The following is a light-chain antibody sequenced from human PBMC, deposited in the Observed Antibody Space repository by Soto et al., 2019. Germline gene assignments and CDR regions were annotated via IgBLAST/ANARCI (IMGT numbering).Light chain of an antibody. CDR3: GSWDSRLSDYV. CDR2: DDN. J-gene: IGLJ1*01. CDR1: SSNIGGNS. V-gene: IGLV1-51*01. Sequence: QSVLTQPPSVSAAPGQKVTISCSGSSSNIGGNSVSWYQQLPGTAPKLLIYDDNKRPSGIPDRFSGSKSGTSATLGITGFQTGDEADHYCGSWDSRLSDYVFGNGTKFTV.